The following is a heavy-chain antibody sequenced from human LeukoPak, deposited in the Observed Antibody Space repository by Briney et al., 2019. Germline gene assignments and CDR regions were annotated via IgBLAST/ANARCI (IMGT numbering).Heavy chain of an antibody. V-gene: IGHV1-8*01. CDR1: GYTFTSYD. CDR3: ARVYYGSGEDYYMDV. J-gene: IGHJ6*03. CDR2: MNPNSGNT. Sequence: ASVKVSCKASGYTFTSYDINWVRQATGQGLEWMGWMNPNSGNTGYAQKFQGRVTMTRNTSISTAYMELGSLRSEDTAVYYCARVYYGSGEDYYMDVWGKGTTVTVSS. D-gene: IGHD3-10*01.